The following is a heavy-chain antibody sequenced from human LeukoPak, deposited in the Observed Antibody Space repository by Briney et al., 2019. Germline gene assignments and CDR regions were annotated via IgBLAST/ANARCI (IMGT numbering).Heavy chain of an antibody. V-gene: IGHV1-24*01. CDR1: GYTLTELS. CDR2: FDPEDGET. Sequence: ASVKVSCKVSGYTLTELSMHWVRQAPGKGLEWMGGFDPEDGETIYAQKFQGRVTMTEDTSTDTAYMELSSLRSEDTAVYYCAPVRGGSGREGYWGQGTLVTVSS. D-gene: IGHD3-10*01. CDR3: APVRGGSGREGY. J-gene: IGHJ4*02.